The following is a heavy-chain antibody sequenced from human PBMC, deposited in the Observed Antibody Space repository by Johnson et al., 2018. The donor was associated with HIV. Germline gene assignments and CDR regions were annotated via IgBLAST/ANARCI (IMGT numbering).Heavy chain of an antibody. J-gene: IGHJ3*02. D-gene: IGHD6-6*01. CDR2: ISWNSGSI. V-gene: IGHV3-9*01. Sequence: VQLVESGGGLVQPGRSLRLSCAASGFTFDDYAMHWVRQAPGKGLEWVSGISWNSGSIGYADSVKGRFTISRDNAKNTLYLQLNSLRVEDTAIYYCARAQLLADDAFNNWGQGTMVTVSS. CDR3: ARAQLLADDAFNN. CDR1: GFTFDDYA.